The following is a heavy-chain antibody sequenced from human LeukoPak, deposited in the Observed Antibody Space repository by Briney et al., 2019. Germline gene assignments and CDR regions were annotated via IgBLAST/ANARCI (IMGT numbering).Heavy chain of an antibody. V-gene: IGHV4-39*01. CDR3: ARRGRVEYSSSSYAFDI. CDR2: IYYSGST. J-gene: IGHJ3*02. CDR1: GGSISSSSYY. D-gene: IGHD6-6*01. Sequence: SETLSLTCTVSGGSISSSSYYWGWIRQPPGKGLEWIGSIYYSGSTYYNPSLKSRVTISVDTSKNQFSLKLSSVTAADTAVYYCARRGRVEYSSSSYAFDIWGQGTMVTVSS.